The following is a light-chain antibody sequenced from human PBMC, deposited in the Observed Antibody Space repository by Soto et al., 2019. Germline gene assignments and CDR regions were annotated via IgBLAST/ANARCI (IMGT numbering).Light chain of an antibody. CDR1: SSNIGNHY. J-gene: IGLJ1*01. CDR2: DND. CDR3: QSYDNSLSVYV. V-gene: IGLV1-51*01. Sequence: QSVLTQPPSMSAAPGQTVTISCSGGSSNIGNHYVSWYQQVPGTAPKLLIYDNDKRPSGIPDRFSGSKSGTSATLAITGLQTGDEGDYYCQSYDNSLSVYVFGTGTKVTVL.